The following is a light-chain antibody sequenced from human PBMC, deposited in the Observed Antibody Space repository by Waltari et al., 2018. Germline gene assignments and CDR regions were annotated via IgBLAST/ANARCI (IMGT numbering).Light chain of an antibody. CDR1: QRVTSTY. J-gene: IGKJ1*01. CDR3: QQYGTSPRT. CDR2: GPS. Sequence: EIVLTQSPGTLSLSPGARATLSCRASQRVTSTYLAWYQQKPGQAPRLLIYGPSTRASGIPDRFSGSGSGTDYTLTISRLEPEDFAVYYCQQYGTSPRTFGPGTKLEIK. V-gene: IGKV3-20*01.